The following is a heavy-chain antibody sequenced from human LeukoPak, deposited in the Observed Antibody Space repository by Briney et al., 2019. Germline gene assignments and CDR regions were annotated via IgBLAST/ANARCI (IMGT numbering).Heavy chain of an antibody. CDR3: AKDGDSSSLPNFDY. CDR2: IRYDGSNK. CDR1: GFTFSGYG. D-gene: IGHD6-6*01. J-gene: IGHJ4*02. V-gene: IGHV3-30*02. Sequence: GGSLRLSCAASGFTFSGYGMHWVRQAPGKGLEWVAFIRYDGSNKYYADSVKGRFTIPRDNSKNTLYLQMNSLRAEDTAVYYCAKDGDSSSLPNFDYWGQGTLVTVSS.